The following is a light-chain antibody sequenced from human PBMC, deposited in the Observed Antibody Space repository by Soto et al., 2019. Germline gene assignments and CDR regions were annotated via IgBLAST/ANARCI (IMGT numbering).Light chain of an antibody. Sequence: QSALTQPASVSGSPGQSITISCTGTSSDVGGYNYVSWYQQHPGKAPKLMIYDVINRPSGVSNRFSGSKSGNTASLTISGLQAEDEADYYCSSYTSSSIYVVFGGGTKLTVL. V-gene: IGLV2-14*01. J-gene: IGLJ2*01. CDR1: SSDVGGYNY. CDR3: SSYTSSSIYVV. CDR2: DVI.